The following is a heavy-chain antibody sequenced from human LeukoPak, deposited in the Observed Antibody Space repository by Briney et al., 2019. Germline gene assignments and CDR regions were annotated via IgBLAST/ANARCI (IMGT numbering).Heavy chain of an antibody. CDR2: IHHSKSS. D-gene: IGHD2-15*01. CDR3: ARDQNDAYCSGGSCYSYYYGMDV. Sequence: SETLSLTCAVSGDSITSDKWWTWVRQPPGKGLEWIGEIHHSKSSNYYPSLKSRVTISVDKSKNQFSLELNSVTAADTAVYYCARDQNDAYCSGGSCYSYYYGMDVWGQGTTVTVSS. V-gene: IGHV4-4*02. CDR1: GDSITSDKW. J-gene: IGHJ6*02.